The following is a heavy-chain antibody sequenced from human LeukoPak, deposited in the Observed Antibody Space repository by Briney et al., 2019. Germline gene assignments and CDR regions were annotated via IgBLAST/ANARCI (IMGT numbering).Heavy chain of an antibody. D-gene: IGHD6-19*01. J-gene: IGHJ3*02. CDR2: IYHSGST. V-gene: IGHV4-59*12. CDR3: ARGGSSGWSDAFDI. CDR1: GGSISSYY. Sequence: NPSETLSLTCTVSGGSISSYYWSWIRQPPGKGLEWIGYIYHSGSTNYNPSLKSRVTISVDTSKNQFSLQLNSVTPEDTAVYYCARGGSSGWSDAFDIWGQGTMVTVSS.